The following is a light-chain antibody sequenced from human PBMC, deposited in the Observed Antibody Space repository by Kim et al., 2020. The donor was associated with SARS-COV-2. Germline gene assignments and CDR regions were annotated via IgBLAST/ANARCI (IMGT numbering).Light chain of an antibody. V-gene: IGLV3-9*01. CDR1: NIGRKN. CDR3: QVWDNCIEI. J-gene: IGLJ1*01. CDR2: RDT. Sequence: SYELTQPLSVSVALGQTANITCGGDNIGRKNVHWYQQKPGQAPVLIIYRDTRRPSGIPERFSGSNSGNTATLTITGAQAGDEGDYYCQVWDNCIEIFGSG.